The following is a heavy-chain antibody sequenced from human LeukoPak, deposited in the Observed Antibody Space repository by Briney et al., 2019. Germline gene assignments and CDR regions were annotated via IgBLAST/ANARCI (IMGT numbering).Heavy chain of an antibody. D-gene: IGHD5-12*01. J-gene: IGHJ4*02. CDR1: GGSFSGYY. CDR2: INHSGST. CDR3: ARGQWLRPTVDY. V-gene: IGHV4-34*01. Sequence: SETLSPTCAVYGGSFSGYYWSWIRQPPGKGLEWIGEINHSGSTNYNPSLKSRVTISVDTSKNQFSLKLSSVTAADTAVYYCARGQWLRPTVDYWGQGTLVTVSS.